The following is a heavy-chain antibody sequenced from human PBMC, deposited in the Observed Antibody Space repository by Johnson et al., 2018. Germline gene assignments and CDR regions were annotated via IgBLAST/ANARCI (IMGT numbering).Heavy chain of an antibody. D-gene: IGHD5-12*01. V-gene: IGHV3-73*01. Sequence: EVQLLESGGGLVQPGGSLKLSCAASGFTFSGSAMHWVRQASGKGLEWVGRIRSKANSYATAYAASVNGRFTISRDDSKNTAYLKMNSLRAGDTAVGGYSGYDRVDYYYMDGWGKGTTVTVSS. J-gene: IGHJ6*03. CDR2: IRSKANSYAT. CDR3: SGYDRVDYYYMDG. CDR1: GFTFSGSA.